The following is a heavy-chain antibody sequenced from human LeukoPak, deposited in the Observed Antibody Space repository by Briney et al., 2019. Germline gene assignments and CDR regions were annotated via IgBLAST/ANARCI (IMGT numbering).Heavy chain of an antibody. Sequence: ASVKVSCKASGYTFTSYYMHWVRQAPGQGLEWMGIINPSGGSTSYAQKFQGRVTMTRDTSTSTVYMELRSLRSDDTAVYYCAKKGALEGTSADYGGKEPLFTFS. V-gene: IGHV1-46*01. CDR3: AKKGALEGTSADY. CDR1: GYTFTSYY. D-gene: IGHD3-16*01. CDR2: INPSGGST. J-gene: IGHJ4*02.